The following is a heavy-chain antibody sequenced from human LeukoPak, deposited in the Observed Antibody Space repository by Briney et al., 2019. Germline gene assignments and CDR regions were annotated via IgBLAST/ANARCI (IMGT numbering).Heavy chain of an antibody. CDR3: AHLGVDGSGWYAFFDY. CDR2: ISWNDDK. J-gene: IGHJ4*02. Sequence: SGPTLVKPSQTLTLTCTFSGFSLSTSGVGVGWIRQPPGKALVGLALISWNDDKRSSPSLKSRLTITKDTSKNQVVLTMTNMDPVDTATYYCAHLGVDGSGWYAFFDYWGQGTLVTVSS. D-gene: IGHD6-19*01. V-gene: IGHV2-5*01. CDR1: GFSLSTSGVG.